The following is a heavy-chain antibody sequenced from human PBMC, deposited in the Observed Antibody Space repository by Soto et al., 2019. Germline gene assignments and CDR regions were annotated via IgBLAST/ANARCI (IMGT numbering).Heavy chain of an antibody. Sequence: QVQLVQSGAEVKKPGASVKVSCKASGYTFTSYAMHWVRQAPGQRLEWMGWINAGNGNTKYSQKFQGRVTITRETSASKDYMALSSLRSEDTAVYYCARGPGGPDGPGDYWGQGTLVTVSS. V-gene: IGHV1-3*01. J-gene: IGHJ4*02. CDR1: GYTFTSYA. CDR3: ARGPGGPDGPGDY. D-gene: IGHD2-15*01. CDR2: INAGNGNT.